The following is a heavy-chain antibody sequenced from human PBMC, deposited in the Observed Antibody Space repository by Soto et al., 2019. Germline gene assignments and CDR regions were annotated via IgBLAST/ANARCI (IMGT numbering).Heavy chain of an antibody. J-gene: IGHJ6*02. D-gene: IGHD2-21*02. Sequence: ETLSLTCTVSGGSISSSSYCWGWVRQPPGKGLGWIGGIYYSGSTYYNPSLKSRVTIPVDTSKNHFPLQLSAVTAADTAVYYCARHGVEVVTAIHYYYYYGMDVCGQGTTVT. CDR2: IYYSGST. V-gene: IGHV4-39*01. CDR1: GGSISSSSYC. CDR3: ARHGVEVVTAIHYYYYYGMDV.